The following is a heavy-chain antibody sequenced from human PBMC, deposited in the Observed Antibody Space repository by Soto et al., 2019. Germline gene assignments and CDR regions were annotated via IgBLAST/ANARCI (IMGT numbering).Heavy chain of an antibody. Sequence: PGGSLRLSCAASGFAFSNYAMDWVRQAPGKGLEWVATISGSGGTTHYADSVKGRFTISRDNSKDTLYLQMNSLGAEDTAVYYCARNVYYYDTSGSNDASDIWGQGTMVTVSS. V-gene: IGHV3-23*01. D-gene: IGHD3-22*01. CDR2: ISGSGGTT. CDR3: ARNVYYYDTSGSNDASDI. CDR1: GFAFSNYA. J-gene: IGHJ3*02.